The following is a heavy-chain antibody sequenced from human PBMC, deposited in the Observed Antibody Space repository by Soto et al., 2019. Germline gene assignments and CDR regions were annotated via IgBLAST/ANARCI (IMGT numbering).Heavy chain of an antibody. CDR1: GGSITSRGYY. V-gene: IGHV4-31*03. J-gene: IGHJ4*02. Sequence: QVQLQESGPGLVKPSQTLSLTCTVSGGSITSRGYYWSWIRQHPGEGLEWIGFTSNSGSTSYNPSLKSRVTISVDTSSNRFSLNLKSVTAADTAVYYCARGGCSTKVDYWGQGTLVTVSP. D-gene: IGHD2-2*01. CDR3: ARGGCSTKVDY. CDR2: TSNSGST.